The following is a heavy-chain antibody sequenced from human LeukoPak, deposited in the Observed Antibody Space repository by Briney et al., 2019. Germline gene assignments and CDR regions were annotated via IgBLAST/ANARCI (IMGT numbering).Heavy chain of an antibody. D-gene: IGHD3-22*01. Sequence: PGGSLTLSCAASGFTFSGSAMHWVRQASGKGLEWVGRIRSKANSYATAYAASVKGRFTISRDDSKNTAYLQMNSLKTEDTAVYYCTSRTSTYYYDSSGYNFDYWGQGTLVTVSS. CDR3: TSRTSTYYYDSSGYNFDY. V-gene: IGHV3-73*01. CDR2: IRSKANSYAT. CDR1: GFTFSGSA. J-gene: IGHJ4*02.